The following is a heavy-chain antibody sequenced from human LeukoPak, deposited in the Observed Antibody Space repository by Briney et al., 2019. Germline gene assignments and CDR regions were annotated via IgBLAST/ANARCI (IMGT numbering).Heavy chain of an antibody. D-gene: IGHD3-22*01. CDR2: IKQDGSEK. Sequence: GGSLRLSCAASGFTFSSYWMSWVRQAPGKGLEWVANIKQDGSEKYYVDSVKGRFTISRDNAKNSLYLQMNSLRAEDTAVYYCARARYDSSGYYSNYDFWGQGTLVTVSS. CDR3: ARARYDSSGYYSNYDF. V-gene: IGHV3-7*01. J-gene: IGHJ4*02. CDR1: GFTFSSYW.